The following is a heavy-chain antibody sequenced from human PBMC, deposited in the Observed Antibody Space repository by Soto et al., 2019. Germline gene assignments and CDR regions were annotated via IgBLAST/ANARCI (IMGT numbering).Heavy chain of an antibody. J-gene: IGHJ4*02. CDR1: GYTFTSYG. V-gene: IGHV1-18*01. CDR2: ISAYNGNT. Sequence: QVQLVQSGAEVKKPGASVKVSCKTSGYTFTSYGISWVRQAPGQGLEWMGWISAYNGNTNYAQKVQGRVTMTTDTSTSTAYMELRSLRSDDTDVYYCARSGPLARYCRGGSCYSGYWGQGTLVTVSS. D-gene: IGHD2-15*01. CDR3: ARSGPLARYCRGGSCYSGY.